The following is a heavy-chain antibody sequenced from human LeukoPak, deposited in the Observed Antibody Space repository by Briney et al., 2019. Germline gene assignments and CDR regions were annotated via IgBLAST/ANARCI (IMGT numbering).Heavy chain of an antibody. Sequence: GGSLRLSCAASGFTFSSYAMSWVRQAPGKVLEWVSAISGSGGSTYYADSVKGRFTISRDNSKNTLYLQMNSLRAEDTAVYYCAKGTTNWNYGSAHWGQGTLVTVSS. V-gene: IGHV3-23*01. CDR1: GFTFSSYA. CDR2: ISGSGGST. CDR3: AKGTTNWNYGSAH. J-gene: IGHJ4*02. D-gene: IGHD1-7*01.